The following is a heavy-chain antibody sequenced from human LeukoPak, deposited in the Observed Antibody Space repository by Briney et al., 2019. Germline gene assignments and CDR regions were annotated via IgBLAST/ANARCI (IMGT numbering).Heavy chain of an antibody. V-gene: IGHV4-59*01. D-gene: IGHD6-13*01. CDR1: DGSISSYY. J-gene: IGHJ4*02. CDR3: ARGYSSSWNYFDY. Sequence: SETLSLTCTVSDGSISSYYWSWIRQPPGQGLEWIGYIHDSGSTNYNPSLRSRVTISVDTSKKQFSLKLSSVTAADTAVYYCARGYSSSWNYFDYWGQGTLVTVSS. CDR2: IHDSGST.